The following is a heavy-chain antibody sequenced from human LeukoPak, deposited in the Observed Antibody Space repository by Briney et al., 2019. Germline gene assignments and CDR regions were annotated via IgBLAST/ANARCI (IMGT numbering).Heavy chain of an antibody. J-gene: IGHJ4*02. CDR1: GFTFSSYW. D-gene: IGHD3-16*02. CDR2: ISGSGGST. Sequence: GGSLRLSCAASGFTFSSYWTSWVRQAPGKGLEWVSAISGSGGSTYYADSVKGRFTISRDNSKNTLYLQMNSLSAEDTAVYYCAKVNPYDYVWGSYPQTFDYWGQGTLVTVSS. V-gene: IGHV3-23*01. CDR3: AKVNPYDYVWGSYPQTFDY.